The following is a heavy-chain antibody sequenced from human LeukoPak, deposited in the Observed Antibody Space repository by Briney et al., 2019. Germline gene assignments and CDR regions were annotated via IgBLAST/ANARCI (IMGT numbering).Heavy chain of an antibody. V-gene: IGHV4-59*01. CDR2: IFYSGST. J-gene: IGHJ4*02. CDR3: ARLSPYSVTWYVDD. D-gene: IGHD1-26*01. CDR1: GGSMSTYY. Sequence: PSETLSLTCTVSGGSMSTYYWSWIRQPPGKGLEWIGYIFYSGSTTYNPSLKSRVTITVDTSKNQFSLKLSSVTAADTAVYYCARLSPYSVTWYVDDWGQGTLVTVSS.